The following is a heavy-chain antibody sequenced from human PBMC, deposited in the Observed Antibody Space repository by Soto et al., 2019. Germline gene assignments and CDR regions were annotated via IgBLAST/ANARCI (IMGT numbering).Heavy chain of an antibody. CDR2: MNPNSGNT. J-gene: IGHJ6*02. D-gene: IGHD3-10*01. CDR1: GYTFTSYD. CDR3: ARDNGFGESDV. Sequence: ASVKVSCKASGYTFTSYDINWVRQATGQGLEWMGWMNPNSGNTGYAQKLQGRVTMTTDTSTSTAYMELRSLRSDDTAVYYCARDNGFGESDVWGRGTTVTVSS. V-gene: IGHV1-8*01.